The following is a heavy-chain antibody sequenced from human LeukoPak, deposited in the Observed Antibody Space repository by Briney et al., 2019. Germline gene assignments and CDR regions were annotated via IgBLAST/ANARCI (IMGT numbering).Heavy chain of an antibody. Sequence: ASVKVSCKASGYTFIGYYMHWVRQAPGQGLEWMGRINPNSGGTNYAQKFQGRVTMTRDTSISTAYMELSRLRSDDTAVYYCTTWIQLWSQGNWFDPWGQGTLVTVSS. CDR1: GYTFIGYY. J-gene: IGHJ5*02. D-gene: IGHD5-18*01. CDR2: INPNSGGT. CDR3: TTWIQLWSQGNWFDP. V-gene: IGHV1-2*06.